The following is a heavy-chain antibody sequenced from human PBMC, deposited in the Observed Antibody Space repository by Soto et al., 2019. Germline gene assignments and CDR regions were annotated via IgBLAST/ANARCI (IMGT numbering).Heavy chain of an antibody. CDR1: GFSLTPYW. V-gene: IGHV3-7*01. D-gene: IGHD2-15*01. CDR2: INEDGSKR. Sequence: EVQLVESGGGLVQSGGSLRLSCLASGFSLTPYWMSWVRQTPGKGLAWVAKINEDGSKRYYMEAVEGQFTISRDNAKNSVSLQMDSLRVDATAMYYCTRWDGRCSGGSCFFDSWGQGTLVTVSS. J-gene: IGHJ4*02. CDR3: TRWDGRCSGGSCFFDS.